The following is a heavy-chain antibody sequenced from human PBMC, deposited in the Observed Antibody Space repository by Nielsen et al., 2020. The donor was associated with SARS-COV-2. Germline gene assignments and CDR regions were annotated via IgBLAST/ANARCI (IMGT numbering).Heavy chain of an antibody. CDR1: GGSISSDAFY. V-gene: IGHV4-31*11. D-gene: IGHD3-10*01. J-gene: IGHJ4*02. Sequence: SETLSLTCAVSGGSISSDAFYWTWIRQHPGKGLEWIGHIFYNGRAYYNPSLKSRLTISLDTSKNQFSLTLSSVTAADTAVYYCARGSFGNTYFAYWGQGTLVTVSS. CDR2: IFYNGRA. CDR3: ARGSFGNTYFAY.